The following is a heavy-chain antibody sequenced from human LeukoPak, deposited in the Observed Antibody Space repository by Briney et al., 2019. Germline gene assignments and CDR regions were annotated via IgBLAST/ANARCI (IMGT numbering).Heavy chain of an antibody. J-gene: IGHJ3*02. D-gene: IGHD3-22*01. CDR2: ISWDGGST. V-gene: IGHV3-43*01. CDR3: AKDFFYYDSSGYYGDGAFDI. Sequence: PGGSLRLSCAASGFTFDDYTMHWVRQAPGKGLEWVSLISWDGGSTYYADSVKGRFTISRDNSKNSLYLQMNSLRTEDTALYYCAKDFFYYDSSGYYGDGAFDIWGQGTMVTVSS. CDR1: GFTFDDYT.